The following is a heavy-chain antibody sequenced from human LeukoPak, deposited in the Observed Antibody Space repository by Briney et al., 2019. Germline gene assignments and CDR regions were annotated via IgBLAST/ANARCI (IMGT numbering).Heavy chain of an antibody. J-gene: IGHJ4*02. Sequence: GGSLRLSCAASGFTFSSYDMHWVRQAPGKGLEWVAFIRYDGSNKYYADSVKGRFTISRDNSKNTLYLQMNGLRAEDTAVYYCAKWGGGDYRDYWGQGTLVTVSS. D-gene: IGHD4-11*01. CDR2: IRYDGSNK. CDR1: GFTFSSYD. V-gene: IGHV3-30*02. CDR3: AKWGGGDYRDY.